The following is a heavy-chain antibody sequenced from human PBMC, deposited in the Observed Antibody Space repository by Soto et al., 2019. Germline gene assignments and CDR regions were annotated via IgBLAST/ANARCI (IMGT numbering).Heavy chain of an antibody. J-gene: IGHJ4*02. Sequence: QVQLVESGGGVVQPGRSLRLSCAASGFTFSSYGMHWVRQAPGKGLEWVAVISYDGSNKYYADSVKGRFTISRDNSKNTLYLQMNSLRAEDTAVYYCAKEGVFCSGGSCYTTFDYWGQGTWSPSPQ. CDR1: GFTFSSYG. V-gene: IGHV3-30*18. D-gene: IGHD2-15*01. CDR2: ISYDGSNK. CDR3: AKEGVFCSGGSCYTTFDY.